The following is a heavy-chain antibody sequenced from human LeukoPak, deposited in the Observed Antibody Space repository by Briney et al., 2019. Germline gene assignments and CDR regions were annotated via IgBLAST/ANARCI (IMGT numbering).Heavy chain of an antibody. CDR1: GYTFTGYY. D-gene: IGHD6-19*01. CDR2: INPNSGGT. J-gene: IGHJ4*02. Sequence: ASVKVSCKASGYTFTGYYMHWVRQAPGQGLEWMGWINPNSGGTNYAQKFQGRVTMTRDTSISTAYMELSRLRSDDTAVYYCARSTRGWYSFLDYWGQGTLVTVSS. CDR3: ARSTRGWYSFLDY. V-gene: IGHV1-2*02.